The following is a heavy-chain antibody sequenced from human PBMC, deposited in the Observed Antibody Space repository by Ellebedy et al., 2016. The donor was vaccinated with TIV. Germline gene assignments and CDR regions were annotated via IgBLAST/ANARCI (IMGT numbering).Heavy chain of an antibody. CDR2: INWNGVNL. J-gene: IGHJ4*02. Sequence: GGSLRLSXVASGSTFDDSAMHWVRQAPGKGLEWVSGINWNGVNLGYADSVKGRFTISRDNDKNSLHVQMSSLRAEDTAVYYCARDSRARYYDTSGYSDYWGQGILVTVSS. D-gene: IGHD3-22*01. V-gene: IGHV3-9*01. CDR1: GSTFDDSA. CDR3: ARDSRARYYDTSGYSDY.